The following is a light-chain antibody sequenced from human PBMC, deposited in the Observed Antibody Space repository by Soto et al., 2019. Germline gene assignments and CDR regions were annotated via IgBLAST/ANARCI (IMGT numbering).Light chain of an antibody. J-gene: IGKJ1*01. CDR1: ERVTSHY. V-gene: IGKV3-20*01. Sequence: EVVLTQSPGTVSLSPGERATLSCRASERVTSHYLAWYQQKPGQAPRLLIYAASSRASGIPDRFSGSGSGTDFTLSISRVETEDFAVYYCHHYGRSVPWTFGQGIKVEIK. CDR2: AAS. CDR3: HHYGRSVPWT.